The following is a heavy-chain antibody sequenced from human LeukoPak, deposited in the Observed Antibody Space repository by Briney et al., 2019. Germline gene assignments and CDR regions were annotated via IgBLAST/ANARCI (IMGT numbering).Heavy chain of an antibody. CDR3: ARERMGVRNWFDP. CDR2: ISYDGSNK. J-gene: IGHJ5*02. Sequence: GGSLRLSCAASGLTFSSYAMHWVRQAPGKGLEWVAVISYDGSNKYYADSVKGRFTISRDNSKNSLYLQMNSLRAEDTAVYYCARERMGVRNWFDPWGQGTLVTVSS. CDR1: GLTFSSYA. D-gene: IGHD2-21*01. V-gene: IGHV3-30*04.